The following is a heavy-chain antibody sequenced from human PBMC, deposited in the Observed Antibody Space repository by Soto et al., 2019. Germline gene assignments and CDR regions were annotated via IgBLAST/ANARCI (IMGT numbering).Heavy chain of an antibody. J-gene: IGHJ1*01. D-gene: IGHD2-2*01. CDR3: AKRRLNTITSLSDY. Sequence: EIQLLESGGGLARPGGSLRLSCVASGFSFSDYGMSWVRQSPQKTLEWVASISGNKMTTFYPDSVKGRFFISRDNSDNTLHLLMNSLRDDDTAIYYCAKRRLNTITSLSDYWGQGVQVTVSS. V-gene: IGHV3-23*01. CDR1: GFSFSDYG. CDR2: ISGNKMTT.